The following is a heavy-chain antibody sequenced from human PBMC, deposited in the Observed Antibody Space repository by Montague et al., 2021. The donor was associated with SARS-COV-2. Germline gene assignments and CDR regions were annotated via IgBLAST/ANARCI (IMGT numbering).Heavy chain of an antibody. V-gene: IGHV4-34*01. Sequence: SETLSLTCAVYGGSFSDYYWSWIRQPPGKGLEWIGEINHSGSTNYNPSLKSRVTISVDTSKNQFSLKLSSVTAADTAVYYCARCSRRVVAVTAGRWEKNYYYYWVDVWGKGTTVTVSS. CDR3: ARCSRRVVAVTAGRWEKNYYYYWVDV. CDR1: GGSFSDYY. J-gene: IGHJ6*04. D-gene: IGHD2-2*01. CDR2: INHSGST.